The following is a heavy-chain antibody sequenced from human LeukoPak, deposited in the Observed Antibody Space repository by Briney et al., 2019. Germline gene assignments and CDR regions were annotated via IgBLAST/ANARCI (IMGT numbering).Heavy chain of an antibody. V-gene: IGHV3-48*03. CDR3: ARRNVNWFDP. Sequence: GGSLRLSCAASGFTFSSYEMNWVRQAPGKGLEWVSHISSSGSTIYYADSVKGRFTISRDNAKNSLYLQMNSLRAEDTAVYYCARRNVNWFDPWGQGTLVTVSS. J-gene: IGHJ5*02. CDR2: ISSSGSTI. CDR1: GFTFSSYE.